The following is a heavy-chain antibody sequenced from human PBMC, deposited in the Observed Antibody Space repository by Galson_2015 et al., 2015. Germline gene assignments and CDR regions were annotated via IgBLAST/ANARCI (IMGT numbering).Heavy chain of an antibody. V-gene: IGHV3-74*01. J-gene: IGHJ4*02. CDR2: ITSDGSRA. CDR1: GFTFSRHW. D-gene: IGHD3-10*01. Sequence: GPWRLACAASGFTFSRHWMHWVRQAPGKGLVWVSRITSDGSRASYADSVKGRFTISRDNARNTLFLQMDILRAEDTAVYYCARDYDFGSGAFYMGYDHWGQGTLVTVSS. CDR3: ARDYDFGSGAFYMGYDH.